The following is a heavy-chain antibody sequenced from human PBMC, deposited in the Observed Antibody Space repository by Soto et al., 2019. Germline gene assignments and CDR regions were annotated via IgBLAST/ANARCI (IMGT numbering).Heavy chain of an antibody. D-gene: IGHD6-13*01. CDR1: GYSFTNYW. V-gene: IGHV5-51*01. CDR2: IYPGDSDT. CDR3: ARTSAAGKYYYGMDV. J-gene: IGHJ6*02. Sequence: GESLKISCKGSGYSFTNYWIGWVRQMPGKGLKWMGIIYPGDSDTRYSPTFQGQVTISADKSISTAYLQWSSLKASDTSLYHFARTSAAGKYYYGMDVWGQGTTVTVSS.